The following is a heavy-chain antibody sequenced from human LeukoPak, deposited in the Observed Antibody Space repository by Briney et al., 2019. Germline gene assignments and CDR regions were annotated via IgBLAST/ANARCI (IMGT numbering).Heavy chain of an antibody. CDR2: IYYSGTT. CDR3: ARGAENQLLTWFDP. CDR1: GGSISSDY. V-gene: IGHV4-59*01. J-gene: IGHJ5*02. D-gene: IGHD2-2*01. Sequence: SETLSLTCTVSGGSISSDYWSWIRQPPGKGLEWIGYIYYSGTTNYNPSLKSRVTISVDTSKNQSSLKLSAVTAADTAVYCWARGAENQLLTWFDPWGQGTLVTVSS.